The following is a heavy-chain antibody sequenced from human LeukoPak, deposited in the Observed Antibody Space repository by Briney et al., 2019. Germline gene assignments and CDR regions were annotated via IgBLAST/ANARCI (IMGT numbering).Heavy chain of an antibody. CDR1: GGSISSYY. CDR3: AREFRGSYALDY. J-gene: IGHJ4*02. Sequence: PSETLSLTCTVSGGSISSYYWSWIRQPPGKGLEWIGYIYYSGSTNYNPSLKRRVTISVDTSKNQFSLKLSSVTAADTAVYYCAREFRGSYALDYWGQGTLVTVSS. CDR2: IYYSGST. V-gene: IGHV4-59*01. D-gene: IGHD1-26*01.